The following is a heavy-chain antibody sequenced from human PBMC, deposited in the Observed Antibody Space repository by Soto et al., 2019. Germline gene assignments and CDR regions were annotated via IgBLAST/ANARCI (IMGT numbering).Heavy chain of an antibody. CDR2: IYYSGST. CDR1: GVSISSGGYY. CDR3: AREHIVVVPAAPDQNYYYGMAV. J-gene: IGHJ6*02. D-gene: IGHD2-2*01. V-gene: IGHV4-31*03. Sequence: SETLSLTCTVSGVSISSGGYYWTWIRQHPQKGLEWIGHIYYSGSTYYNPSLKSRVTISVDTSKNQFSLKLSSVTAADTAVYYCAREHIVVVPAAPDQNYYYGMAVWGQGTTVTVSS.